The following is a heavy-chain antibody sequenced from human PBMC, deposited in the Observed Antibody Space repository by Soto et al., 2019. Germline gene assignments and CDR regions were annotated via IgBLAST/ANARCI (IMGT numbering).Heavy chain of an antibody. CDR2: ISYDGSNK. V-gene: IGHV3-30*18. CDR3: AKDRSRAVAGTYYYYYYGMDV. D-gene: IGHD6-19*01. Sequence: ESGGGVVQPGRSLRLSCAASGFTFSSYGMHWVRQAPGKGLEWVAVISYDGSNKYYADSVKGRFTISRDNSKNTLYLQMNSLRAEDTAVYYCAKDRSRAVAGTYYYYYYGMDVWGQGTTVTVSS. CDR1: GFTFSSYG. J-gene: IGHJ6*02.